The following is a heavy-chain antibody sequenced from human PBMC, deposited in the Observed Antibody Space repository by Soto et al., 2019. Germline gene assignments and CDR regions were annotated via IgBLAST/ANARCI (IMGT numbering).Heavy chain of an antibody. CDR1: GGSINTFY. CDR2: IFSSGST. V-gene: IGHV4-4*07. J-gene: IGHJ4*02. Sequence: SGTLSLTCTVSGGSINTFYWSWVRQPAGKGLEWIGRIFSSGSTSFNLSLQSRVTMSVDTSKSQFSLKMTSVNAADTAVYICARRAPDGTGHHYFDNWGRGALVSVTS. D-gene: IGHD2-8*02. CDR3: ARRAPDGTGHHYFDN.